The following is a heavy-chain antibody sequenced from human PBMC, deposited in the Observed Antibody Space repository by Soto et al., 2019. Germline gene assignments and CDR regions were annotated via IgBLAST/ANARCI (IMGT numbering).Heavy chain of an antibody. CDR1: GASITSGDYF. CDR3: AGENCYISGPKNFDY. V-gene: IGHV4-30-4*01. CDR2: IYDSGSA. Sequence: PSETLSLTCTVPGASITSGDYFWSWIPQCPGKGLEWFGYIYDSGSAYYNPSLKSRVTMSVDTSKNQISLKLMSVTAADTAVYYRAGENCYISGPKNFDYWGQGTLVTVSS. D-gene: IGHD2-21*01. J-gene: IGHJ4*02.